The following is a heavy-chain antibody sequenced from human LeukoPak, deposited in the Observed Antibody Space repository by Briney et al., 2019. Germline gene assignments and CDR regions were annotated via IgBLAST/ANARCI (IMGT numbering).Heavy chain of an antibody. Sequence: PGRSLRLSCAASGFTFDDYAMHWVRQAPGKGLEWVSGISWNSGSIGYADSVKGRFTISRDNAKNSLYLQMNSLRAEDTAVYYCARANGDYAWFDPWGQGTLVTVSS. CDR2: ISWNSGSI. D-gene: IGHD4-17*01. CDR1: GFTFDDYA. CDR3: ARANGDYAWFDP. J-gene: IGHJ5*02. V-gene: IGHV3-9*01.